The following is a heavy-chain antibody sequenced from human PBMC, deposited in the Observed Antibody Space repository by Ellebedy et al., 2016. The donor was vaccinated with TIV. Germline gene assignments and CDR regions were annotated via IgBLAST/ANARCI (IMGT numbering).Heavy chain of an antibody. V-gene: IGHV4-39*07. CDR3: AREGSRIPWFNP. Sequence: SETLSLTXTVSGGSISSSSYYWSWIRQPPGKGLEWIGEINHSGSTSYNPSLKSRVTISVDTSKNQFSLKLSSVTAADTAVYYCAREGSRIPWFNPWGQGTLVTVSS. CDR2: INHSGST. D-gene: IGHD2-15*01. CDR1: GGSISSSSYY. J-gene: IGHJ5*02.